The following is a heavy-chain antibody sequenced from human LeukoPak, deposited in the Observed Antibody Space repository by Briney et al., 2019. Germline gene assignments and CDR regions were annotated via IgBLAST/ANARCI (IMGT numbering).Heavy chain of an antibody. D-gene: IGHD3-16*02. Sequence: GGSLRLSCAASGFTFSSYAMSWVRQAPGKGLEWVSAISGSGGSTYYADSVKGRFTISRDNSKNTLYLQMNSLRAEDTAVYYCAKGAFGIMITFGGAIAPFDYWGQGTLVTVSS. J-gene: IGHJ4*02. CDR2: ISGSGGST. V-gene: IGHV3-23*01. CDR1: GFTFSSYA. CDR3: AKGAFGIMITFGGAIAPFDY.